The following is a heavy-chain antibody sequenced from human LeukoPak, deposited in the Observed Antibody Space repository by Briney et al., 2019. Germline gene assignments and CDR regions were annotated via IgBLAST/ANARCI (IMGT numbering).Heavy chain of an antibody. D-gene: IGHD1-26*01. CDR2: INHSGST. CDR1: GGSISSGGYY. Sequence: PSQTLSLTCTVSGGSISSGGYYWSWIRQPPGKGLEWIGEINHSGSTNYNPSLKSRVTISVDTSKNQFSLKLSSVTAADTAVYYCARGRKNMGATEVDYWGQGTLVTVSS. J-gene: IGHJ4*02. V-gene: IGHV4-34*01. CDR3: ARGRKNMGATEVDY.